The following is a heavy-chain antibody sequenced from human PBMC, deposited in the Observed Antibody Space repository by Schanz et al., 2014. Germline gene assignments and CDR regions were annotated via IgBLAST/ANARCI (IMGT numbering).Heavy chain of an antibody. Sequence: QVQLVESGGGVVQPGRSLRLSCAASGFTFNSYGLHWVRQAPGKGLEWVAVISYDGSNKYYADSVKGRFTISRDNSKNTRNLQRSSLGVEDTAVYYWANNGSALSGGDKAFDIWGQGKRVTAS. CDR2: ISYDGSNK. CDR3: ANNGSALSGGDKAFDI. J-gene: IGHJ3*02. D-gene: IGHD6-19*01. CDR1: GFTFNSYG. V-gene: IGHV3-30*18.